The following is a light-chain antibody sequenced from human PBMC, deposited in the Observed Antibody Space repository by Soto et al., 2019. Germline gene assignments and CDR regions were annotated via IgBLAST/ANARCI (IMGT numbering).Light chain of an antibody. CDR1: SSDVGAFNY. V-gene: IGLV2-14*01. CDR2: EVG. Sequence: QSVLTQPDYVSGSPGQSITISCTGTSSDVGAFNYVSWYLQYPGKAPKLMIYEVGNRSSGVSNRFSGSKSGNTASLTISALQAEDEADYYCCSYASGSIYVFGTGTKLTVL. J-gene: IGLJ1*01. CDR3: CSYASGSIYV.